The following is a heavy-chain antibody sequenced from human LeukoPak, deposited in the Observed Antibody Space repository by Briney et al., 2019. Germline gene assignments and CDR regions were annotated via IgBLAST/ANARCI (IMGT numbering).Heavy chain of an antibody. CDR1: GYTFTGYY. CDR3: ARGDIVVVPAAIQNWFDP. CDR2: INPNSGGT. Sequence: ASVKVSCKASGYTFTGYYMHWVRQAPGQGLEWMGWINPNSGGTNYAQKFQGRVTMTRDTSISTAYMELSRLRSDDTAVYYCARGDIVVVPAAIQNWFDPWGQGTLVTVSS. V-gene: IGHV1-2*02. J-gene: IGHJ5*02. D-gene: IGHD2-2*02.